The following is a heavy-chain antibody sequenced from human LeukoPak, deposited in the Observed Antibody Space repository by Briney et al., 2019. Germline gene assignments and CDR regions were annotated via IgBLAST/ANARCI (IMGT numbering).Heavy chain of an antibody. V-gene: IGHV3-7*01. D-gene: IGHD3-16*01. CDR1: GFTFSTYI. CDR3: ARDVYHLGSYYYGMDV. Sequence: GGSLRLSCAASGFTFSTYIMDWVRQAPGKGLEWVANINQDGSQKYYVDSVKGRFTISRDNAQSSLYLQMNGLRAEDTAEYYCARDVYHLGSYYYGMDVWGQGTTVTVSS. CDR2: INQDGSQK. J-gene: IGHJ6*02.